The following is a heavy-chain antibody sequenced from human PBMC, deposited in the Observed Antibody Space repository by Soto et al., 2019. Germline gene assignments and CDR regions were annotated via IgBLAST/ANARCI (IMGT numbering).Heavy chain of an antibody. J-gene: IGHJ4*02. CDR2: ILHDGNNK. V-gene: IGHV3-30-3*01. CDR3: ARDGWGVRYCEVGY. D-gene: IGHD3-10*01. CDR1: GFTFSNYI. Sequence: GGSLRLSCAASGFTFSNYIMHWVRQAPGKGLEWVAIILHDGNNKYYADSVKGRFTISRDNSKTTLYLHMNSLRTEATAIYYCARDGWGVRYCEVGYWGQGALVTVAP.